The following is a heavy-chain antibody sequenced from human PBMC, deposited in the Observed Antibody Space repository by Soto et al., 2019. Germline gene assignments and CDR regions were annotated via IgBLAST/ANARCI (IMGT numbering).Heavy chain of an antibody. CDR1: GGTFSSYA. D-gene: IGHD5-18*01. Sequence: GASVKVSCKASGGTFSSYAISWVRQAPGQGLEWMGGIIPIFGTANYAQKFQGRVTITADESTSTAYMELSSLRSEDTAVYYCERDNGDTAMAYWGQGTLVTVSS. CDR3: ERDNGDTAMAY. J-gene: IGHJ4*02. CDR2: IIPIFGTA. V-gene: IGHV1-69*13.